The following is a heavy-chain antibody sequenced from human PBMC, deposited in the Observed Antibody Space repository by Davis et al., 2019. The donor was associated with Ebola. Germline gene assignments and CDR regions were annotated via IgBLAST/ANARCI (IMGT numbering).Heavy chain of an antibody. D-gene: IGHD3-22*01. J-gene: IGHJ6*02. V-gene: IGHV3-21*01. CDR3: ARDRYYDSSGYPRGRYYYGMDV. Sequence: GESLKISCAASGFTFSCYSMNWVRQAPGKGLEWVSSISSSSSYIYYADSVKGRFTISRDNAKNSLYLQMNSLRAEDTAVYYCARDRYYDSSGYPRGRYYYGMDVWGQGTTVTVSS. CDR2: ISSSSSYI. CDR1: GFTFSCYS.